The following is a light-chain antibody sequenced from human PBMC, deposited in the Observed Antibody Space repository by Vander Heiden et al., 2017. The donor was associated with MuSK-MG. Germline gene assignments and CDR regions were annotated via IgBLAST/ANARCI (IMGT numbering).Light chain of an antibody. CDR3: ALDWGSGISV. CDR1: SGSVSISYY. Sequence: QTVVTQEPSFSVSPGGTVPLTCGLSSGSVSISYYPSWYQQSPGQAPRTLIYSKNGRASGVPDRLSGSFLGSKAALTITGAQADEEADYYCALDWGSGISVFGGGTKLTVL. V-gene: IGLV8-61*01. J-gene: IGLJ3*02. CDR2: SKN.